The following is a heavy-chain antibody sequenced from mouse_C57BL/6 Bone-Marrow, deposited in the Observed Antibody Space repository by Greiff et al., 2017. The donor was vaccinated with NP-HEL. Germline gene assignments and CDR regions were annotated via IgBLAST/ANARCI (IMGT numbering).Heavy chain of an antibody. D-gene: IGHD3-2*02. CDR2: INPNNGGT. Sequence: QVQLQQPGTELVKPGASVKLSCKASGYTFTSYWMHWLKQRPGQGLEWIGNINPNNGGTKDNEKFQTKATLTVDQSSTTAYMQLIRLTSEDSAVYYCARDSGYAFDYWGQGTTLTVSA. J-gene: IGHJ2*01. CDR3: ARDSGYAFDY. V-gene: IGHV1-53*01. CDR1: GYTFTSYW.